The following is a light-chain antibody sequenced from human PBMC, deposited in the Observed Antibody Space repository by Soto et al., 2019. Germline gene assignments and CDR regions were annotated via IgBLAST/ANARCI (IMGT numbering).Light chain of an antibody. CDR3: CSHGGTV. Sequence: QSALTQPASVSGSPGQSITISCTGTSSDVGSYNPVSWYQQYPGKAPTLIIYEDSERPSGVSNHFSGSKSGNTASLTISGLQVEDEADYYCCSHGGTVFGGGTKLTVL. CDR1: SSDVGSYNP. V-gene: IGLV2-23*01. CDR2: EDS. J-gene: IGLJ2*01.